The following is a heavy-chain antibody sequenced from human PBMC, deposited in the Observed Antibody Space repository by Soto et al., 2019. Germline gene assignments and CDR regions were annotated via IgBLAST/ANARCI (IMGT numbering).Heavy chain of an antibody. D-gene: IGHD3-22*01. CDR3: ARASYDSSGYYQYYFDY. Sequence: PVGSLRLSCAASGFRFSTYSMNWVRQAPGKGQGCLYIISSSSTTIYYADSVKGRFTISRDNAKNSLYLQMNSLRDEDTAVYYCARASYDSSGYYQYYFDYWGQGTLVTVSS. V-gene: IGHV3-48*02. CDR2: ISSSSTTI. J-gene: IGHJ4*02. CDR1: GFRFSTYS.